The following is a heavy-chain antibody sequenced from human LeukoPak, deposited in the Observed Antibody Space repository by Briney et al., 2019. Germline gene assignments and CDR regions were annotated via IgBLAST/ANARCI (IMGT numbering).Heavy chain of an antibody. CDR2: ITAAGGST. CDR1: GFTFSTYA. J-gene: IGHJ4*02. V-gene: IGHV3-23*01. CDR3: AKDLDHDYDDYGLDY. Sequence: GGSLRLSCAASGFTFSTYAMSWVRQTPGKGLQWVSSITAAGGSTYYADSVKGRFTISRDNSKNTLYLQVNSLRAEDTAVYYCAKDLDHDYDDYGLDYWGQGTLVTVSS. D-gene: IGHD4-17*01.